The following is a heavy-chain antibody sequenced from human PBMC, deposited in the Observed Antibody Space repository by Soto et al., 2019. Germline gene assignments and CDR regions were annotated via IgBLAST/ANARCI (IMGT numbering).Heavy chain of an antibody. D-gene: IGHD3-22*01. CDR3: ARSRSSGYYYGY. Sequence: WGSLRLSCSASGFTFSSYSMNWGRQAPGKGLEWASSISSSSSYIYYADSVKGRFTISRDNAKNSLYLQMNSLRAEDTAVYYCARSRSSGYYYGYWGQGTLVTVSS. V-gene: IGHV3-21*01. CDR1: GFTFSSYS. CDR2: ISSSSSYI. J-gene: IGHJ4*02.